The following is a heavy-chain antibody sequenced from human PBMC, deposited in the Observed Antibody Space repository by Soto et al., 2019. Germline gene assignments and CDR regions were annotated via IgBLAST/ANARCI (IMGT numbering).Heavy chain of an antibody. CDR2: VYYTGST. J-gene: IGHJ4*02. CDR1: GDSISTFY. V-gene: IGHV4-59*01. D-gene: IGHD3-22*01. Sequence: PSQTLSLTCTVSGDSISTFYWGWMRQSPGKELEWIGYVYYTGSTNYSPSLKSRVTISVDRSKNQFPLKLTSANAADTAVYYCARGRTVRNYADDSSDYFYFFDYWGQGTQVTVSS. CDR3: ARGRTVRNYADDSSDYFYFFDY.